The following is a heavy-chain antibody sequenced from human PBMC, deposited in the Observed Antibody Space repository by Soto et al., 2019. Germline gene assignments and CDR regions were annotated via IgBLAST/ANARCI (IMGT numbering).Heavy chain of an antibody. CDR3: ARDGGFCTNGVCPVYYYYGMDV. D-gene: IGHD2-8*01. J-gene: IGHJ6*02. V-gene: IGHV4-30-4*01. CDR2: IYYSGTT. Sequence: PSETLSLTCTVSCGSISSGEYYWSWIRQPPGEGLEWIGNIYYSGTTYNNPSLKSRVTISVDTSNNQFSLKLSSVTAADTAVYYCARDGGFCTNGVCPVYYYYGMDVWGQGTTVT. CDR1: CGSISSGEYY.